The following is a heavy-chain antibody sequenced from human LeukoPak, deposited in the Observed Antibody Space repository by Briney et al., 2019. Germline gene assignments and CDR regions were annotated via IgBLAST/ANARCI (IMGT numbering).Heavy chain of an antibody. Sequence: ASVTVSCKVSGYTLTELSMHWVRQAPGKGLEWMGGFDPEDGETIYAQKFQGRVTMTEDTSTDTAYMELSSLRSEDTAGYYCATAGYSGYDFSYWGQGTLVTVPS. J-gene: IGHJ4*02. CDR3: ATAGYSGYDFSY. CDR2: FDPEDGET. V-gene: IGHV1-24*01. CDR1: GYTLTELS. D-gene: IGHD5-12*01.